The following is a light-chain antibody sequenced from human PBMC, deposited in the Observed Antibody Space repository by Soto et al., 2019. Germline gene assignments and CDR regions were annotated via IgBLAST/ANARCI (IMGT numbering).Light chain of an antibody. CDR2: RXX. Sequence: QSVLTQPPSASGTPGQRVTISCSGSSSNIGNHYVYWYQHLPGTAPKLLIYRXXXXXXXXXXXXXXSHSGTSGSLAISGLRSEDEADYYCAAWDDSLSGYVFGTGTKVTVL. V-gene: IGLV1-47*01. CDR3: AAWDDSLSGYV. J-gene: IGLJ1*01. CDR1: SSNIGNHY.